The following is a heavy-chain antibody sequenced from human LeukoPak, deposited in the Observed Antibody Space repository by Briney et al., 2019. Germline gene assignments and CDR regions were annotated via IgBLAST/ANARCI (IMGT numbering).Heavy chain of an antibody. CDR2: IYYSGST. CDR3: ARDMEVGQSGGSSWFYYYGMDV. J-gene: IGHJ6*02. V-gene: IGHV4-59*01. D-gene: IGHD6-13*01. CDR1: GRSISSYY. Sequence: SETLSLTCTVSGRSISSYYWSWIRQPPGTGLESIGHIYYSGSTNYNPSLKSRVTISVDTSKNQFSLKLSSVTAADTAVYYCARDMEVGQSGGSSWFYYYGMDVWGQGTTVTVSS.